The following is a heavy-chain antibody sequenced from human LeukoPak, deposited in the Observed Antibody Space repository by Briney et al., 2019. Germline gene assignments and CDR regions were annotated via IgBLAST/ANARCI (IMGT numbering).Heavy chain of an antibody. CDR1: GFTFSSYS. J-gene: IGHJ4*02. Sequence: GRSLRLSCAASGFTFSSYSMNWVRQAPGKGLEWVSSISSSSSYIYYADSVKGRFTISRDNAKNSLYLQMNSLRAEDTAVYYCARAYYDFWSGERAPTGYWGQGTLVTVSS. V-gene: IGHV3-21*01. CDR3: ARAYYDFWSGERAPTGY. CDR2: ISSSSSYI. D-gene: IGHD3-3*01.